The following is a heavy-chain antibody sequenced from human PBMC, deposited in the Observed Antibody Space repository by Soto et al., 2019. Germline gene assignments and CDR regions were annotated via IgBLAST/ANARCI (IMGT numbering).Heavy chain of an antibody. V-gene: IGHV5-51*01. CDR1: GYTFSNFW. Sequence: GESLKISCRCSGYTFSNFWIAWVRLLPGKGLEWMGIIYPGDHETRYSPSFHGKVTISADKSINTAYLQWSSLEASDSAFYYCARSPRSSPYFDYWGQGALVTVSA. CDR2: IYPGDHET. CDR3: ARSPRSSPYFDY. D-gene: IGHD6-13*01. J-gene: IGHJ4*02.